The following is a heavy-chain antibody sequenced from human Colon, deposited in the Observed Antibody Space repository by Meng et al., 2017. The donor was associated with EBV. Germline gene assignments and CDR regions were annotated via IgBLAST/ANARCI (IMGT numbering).Heavy chain of an antibody. Sequence: QVRLQQLGAGRVTPSATLPLTCPANCGSISGAYWNWIRQPPGKGLEWIGEIIHGGSPSYNPSLKSRVTISIDTSKNQLSLMLSSVTAADTAVYYCARRPTGIDYWGQGTLVTVSS. D-gene: IGHD2-8*02. J-gene: IGHJ4*02. CDR2: IIHGGSP. CDR1: CGSISGAY. CDR3: ARRPTGIDY. V-gene: IGHV4-34*12.